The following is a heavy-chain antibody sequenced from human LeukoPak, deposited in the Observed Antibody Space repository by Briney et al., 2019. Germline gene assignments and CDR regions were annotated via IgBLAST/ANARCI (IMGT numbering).Heavy chain of an antibody. J-gene: IGHJ4*02. CDR3: VPVYYGSGSD. V-gene: IGHV3-21*01. Sequence: GGSLRLSCAASGFTFSSYSMNWVRQAPGKGLEWVSSISSNSSYIHYADSVKGRFTISRDDAKNSLYLQMNSLRAEDTAVYYCVPVYYGSGSDWGQGTLVTVSS. D-gene: IGHD3-10*01. CDR1: GFTFSSYS. CDR2: ISSNSSYI.